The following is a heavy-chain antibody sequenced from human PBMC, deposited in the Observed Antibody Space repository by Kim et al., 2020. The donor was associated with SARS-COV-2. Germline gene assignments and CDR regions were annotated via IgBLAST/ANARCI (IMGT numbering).Heavy chain of an antibody. V-gene: IGHV4-59*01. D-gene: IGHD2-15*01. J-gene: IGHJ5*02. CDR3: AREGGGNPGWFDP. Sequence: YNPALKSRVTISVDTSKNQFSLKLSSVTAADTAVYYCAREGGGNPGWFDPWGQGTLVTVSS.